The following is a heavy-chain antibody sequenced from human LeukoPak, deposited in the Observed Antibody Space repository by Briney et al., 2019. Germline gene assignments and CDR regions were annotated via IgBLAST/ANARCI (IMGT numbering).Heavy chain of an antibody. J-gene: IGHJ4*02. CDR3: STVLNGDTDY. CDR2: IKSKSDGETT. D-gene: IGHD7-27*01. V-gene: IGHV3-15*01. Sequence: GGSLRLSCAASGFTFRSVWMSWVRQAPGKGLEWVGRIKSKSDGETTQYAAPVKGRITISRDDSRNTPYLHIDSLTTGDTAVYYCSTVLNGDTDYWGRGALVTVSS. CDR1: GFTFRSVW.